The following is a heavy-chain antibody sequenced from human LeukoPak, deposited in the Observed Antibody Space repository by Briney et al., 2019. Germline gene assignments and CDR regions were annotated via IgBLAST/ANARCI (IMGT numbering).Heavy chain of an antibody. CDR1: GYRFTSYW. J-gene: IGHJ5*02. CDR2: IYPGDSDT. D-gene: IGHD6-13*01. Sequence: GESLQISCKGSGYRFTSYWIGWVRQMPGKGLEWMGIIYPGDSDTRYSPSFQGQVTISADKSISTAYLQWSSLKASDTAMYYCARQIAAAGTGWFDPWGQGTLVTVSS. CDR3: ARQIAAAGTGWFDP. V-gene: IGHV5-51*01.